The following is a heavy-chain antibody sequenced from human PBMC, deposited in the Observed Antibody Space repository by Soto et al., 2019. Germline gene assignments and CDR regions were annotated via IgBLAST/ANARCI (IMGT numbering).Heavy chain of an antibody. Sequence: PGGSLRLSCAASGFSISSYWMRWVRQAPGKGLVWVSRINSDESSTSYADSVKGRFTISRDNAKNTLYLQMNSLRAEDTAVYYCAREYERPTYYYGSGSYPSFNYYYYYGMDVWGQGTTVTVSS. CDR1: GFSISSYW. J-gene: IGHJ6*02. CDR2: INSDESST. V-gene: IGHV3-74*01. CDR3: AREYERPTYYYGSGSYPSFNYYYYYGMDV. D-gene: IGHD3-10*01.